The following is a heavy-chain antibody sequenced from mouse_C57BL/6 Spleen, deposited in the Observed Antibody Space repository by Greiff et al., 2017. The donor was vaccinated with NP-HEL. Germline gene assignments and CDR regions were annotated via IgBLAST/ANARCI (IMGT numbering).Heavy chain of an antibody. CDR1: GFTFSNYW. Sequence: EVKLQESGGGLVQPGGSMKLSCVASGFTFSNYWMNWVRQSPEKGLEWVAQIRFKSDNYATHYAESVKGRFTISRAASKSRDYLKMNNLRAEDTGIYYCTDPPYFDVWGTGTTVTVSS. J-gene: IGHJ1*03. CDR3: TDPPYFDV. V-gene: IGHV6-3*01. CDR2: IRFKSDNYAT.